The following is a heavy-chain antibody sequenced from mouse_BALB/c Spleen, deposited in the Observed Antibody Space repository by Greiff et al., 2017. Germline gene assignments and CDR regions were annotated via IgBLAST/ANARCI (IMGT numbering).Heavy chain of an antibody. CDR2: IYPGSGST. CDR1: GYNFTSYW. J-gene: IGHJ4*01. Sequence: VQLQQPGAELVKPGTSVKLSCKASGYNFTSYWINWVKLRPGQGLEWIGDIYPGSGSTNYNEKFKSKATLTVDTSSSTAYMQLSSLASEDSALYYCARRGYYGSSYVAMDYWGQGTSVTVSS. D-gene: IGHD1-1*01. V-gene: IGHV1-55*01. CDR3: ARRGYYGSSYVAMDY.